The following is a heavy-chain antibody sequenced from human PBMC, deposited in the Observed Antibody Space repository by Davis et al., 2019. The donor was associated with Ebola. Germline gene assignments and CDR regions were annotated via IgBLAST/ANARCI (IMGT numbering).Heavy chain of an antibody. CDR2: MTYSGGRT. V-gene: IGHV3-23*01. Sequence: GESLKISCAASGFTFRRYAMSWVRRAPGRGPEWVSSMTYSGGRTWYADSVQGRFTVSRDYFKDTLYLQMNSLRVEDTAVCYCAREGDHYGSESHRDGFDIWGRGTMVAVSS. CDR3: AREGDHYGSESHRDGFDI. J-gene: IGHJ3*02. CDR1: GFTFRRYA. D-gene: IGHD3-10*01.